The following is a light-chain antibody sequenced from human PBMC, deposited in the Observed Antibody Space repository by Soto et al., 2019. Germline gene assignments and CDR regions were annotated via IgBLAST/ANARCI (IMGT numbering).Light chain of an antibody. CDR2: GVS. V-gene: IGKV3-11*01. CDR3: QQCYNWLT. Sequence: VFTQSPATLSLSPGERATLSCRSRQTVSSYLSWYQHKPGQAPRLLLYGVSNSATAIPARFSGSGSGTDFTLTISSLEPEDSAGYYCQQCYNWLTCGGGTKVEIK. J-gene: IGKJ4*01. CDR1: QTVSSY.